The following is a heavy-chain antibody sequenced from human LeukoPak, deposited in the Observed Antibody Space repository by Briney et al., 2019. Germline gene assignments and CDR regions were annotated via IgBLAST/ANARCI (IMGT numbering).Heavy chain of an antibody. V-gene: IGHV3-11*01. Sequence: KSGGSLSLSCAASGFTFSDYYMSWIRQAPGKGLEWVSYISSSGSTIYYADSVKGRFTISRDNAKNSLYLQMNSLRAEDTAVYYCARDNRVLGGAFDIWGQGTMVTVSS. CDR2: ISSSGSTI. CDR3: ARDNRVLGGAFDI. J-gene: IGHJ3*02. D-gene: IGHD3-16*01. CDR1: GFTFSDYY.